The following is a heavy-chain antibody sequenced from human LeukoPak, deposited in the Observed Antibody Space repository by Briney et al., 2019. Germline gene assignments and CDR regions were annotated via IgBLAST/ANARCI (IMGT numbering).Heavy chain of an antibody. CDR2: ISGSGST. CDR3: AKAYDFWSAYLDY. V-gene: IGHV3-23*01. CDR1: GFTFSSYA. Sequence: GGSLRLSCAASGFTFSSYAMSWVRQAPGKGLEWVSAISGSGSTYYADSVKGRFTISRDNSKNTLCLQMNSLRAEDTAVYYCAKAYDFWSAYLDYWGQGTLVTVSS. J-gene: IGHJ4*02. D-gene: IGHD3-3*01.